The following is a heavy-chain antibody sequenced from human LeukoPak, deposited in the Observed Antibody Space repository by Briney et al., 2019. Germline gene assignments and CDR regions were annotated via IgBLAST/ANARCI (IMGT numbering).Heavy chain of an antibody. V-gene: IGHV3-9*01. Sequence: GGSLRLSCAASGFTFSSYGMHWVRQAPGKGLEWVSGISWNSGSIGYADSVKGRFTISRDNAKNSLYLQMNSLRAEDTALYYCAKATTMVRGVIVDYWGQGTLVTVSS. CDR1: GFTFSSYG. CDR3: AKATTMVRGVIVDY. CDR2: ISWNSGSI. J-gene: IGHJ4*02. D-gene: IGHD3-10*01.